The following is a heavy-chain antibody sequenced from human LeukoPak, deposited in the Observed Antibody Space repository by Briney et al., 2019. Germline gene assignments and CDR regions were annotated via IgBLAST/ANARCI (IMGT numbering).Heavy chain of an antibody. CDR3: FLGSHYDTLDY. D-gene: IGHD3-9*01. CDR2: IIPIFGTA. J-gene: IGHJ4*02. CDR1: GGTFSSYA. V-gene: IGHV1-69*13. Sequence: GASVKVSCKASGGTFSSYAISWVRQAPGQGLEWMGGIIPIFGTANYAQKFQGRVTITADESTSTAYMELSSLRSEDTAVYYCFLGSHYDTLDYWGQGTLVTVSS.